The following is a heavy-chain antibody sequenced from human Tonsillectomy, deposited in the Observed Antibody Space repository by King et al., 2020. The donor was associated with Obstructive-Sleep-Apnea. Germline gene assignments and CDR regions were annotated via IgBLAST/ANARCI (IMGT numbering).Heavy chain of an antibody. CDR1: GGSISSYF. D-gene: IGHD5-18*01. V-gene: IGHV4-59*01. J-gene: IGHJ4*02. CDR3: ARDMDTAMVSGGFGYFDY. CDR2: IYYSGST. Sequence: VQLQESGPGLVKPSETLSLTCTVSGGSISSYFWSWIRQPPGKGLAWIGYIYYSGSTNYNPSLKSRVTISVDTSKNQFSLKLSSVTAADTAVYYCARDMDTAMVSGGFGYFDYWGRGTLVTVSS.